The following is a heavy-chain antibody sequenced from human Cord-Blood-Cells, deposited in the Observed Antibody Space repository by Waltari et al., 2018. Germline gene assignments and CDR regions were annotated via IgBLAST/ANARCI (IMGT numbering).Heavy chain of an antibody. CDR1: GGSISSYY. V-gene: IGHV4-59*01. D-gene: IGHD2-15*01. J-gene: IGHJ2*01. CDR2: IYYSGST. Sequence: QVQLQESGPGLVKPSETLSLTCTVSGGSISSYYWSWIRQPSGKGLEWIGYIYYSGSTNYNPSLKSRVTISVDTSKNQFSLKLSSVTAADTAVYYCARVERGYCSGGSCYYWYFDLWGRGTLVTVSS. CDR3: ARVERGYCSGGSCYYWYFDL.